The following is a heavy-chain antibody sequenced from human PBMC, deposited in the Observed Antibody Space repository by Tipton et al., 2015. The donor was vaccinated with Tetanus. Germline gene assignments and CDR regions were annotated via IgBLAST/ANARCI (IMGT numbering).Heavy chain of an antibody. D-gene: IGHD6-6*01. CDR3: ARHVEQLVPYYYYYMDV. CDR2: IYYSGST. J-gene: IGHJ6*03. CDR1: GGSISSSSYY. Sequence: LRLSCTVSGGSISSSSYYWGWIRQPPGKGLEWIGSIYYSGSTYYNPSLKSRLTISVDTSKNQFSLKLSSVTAADTAVYYCARHVEQLVPYYYYYMDVWGEGTTVTVPS. V-gene: IGHV4-39*01.